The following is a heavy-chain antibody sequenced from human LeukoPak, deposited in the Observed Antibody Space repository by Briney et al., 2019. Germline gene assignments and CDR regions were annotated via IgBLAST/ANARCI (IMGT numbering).Heavy chain of an antibody. J-gene: IGHJ3*02. D-gene: IGHD3-22*01. CDR3: ARTAVVISGITPGIDAFDI. Sequence: ASVRVSCKASGYTFTSYGISWVRQAPGQGLEWMGWISAYNGNTNYAQKLQGRVTMTTDTSTSTAYMELRSLRSDDTAVYYCARTAVVISGITPGIDAFDIWGQGTMVTVSS. CDR2: ISAYNGNT. V-gene: IGHV1-18*01. CDR1: GYTFTSYG.